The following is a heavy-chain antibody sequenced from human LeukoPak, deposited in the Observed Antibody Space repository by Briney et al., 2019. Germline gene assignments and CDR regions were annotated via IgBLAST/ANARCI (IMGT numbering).Heavy chain of an antibody. D-gene: IGHD6-6*01. CDR2: INPNSGGT. CDR1: GYTFTGYY. CDR3: ARGIGVAARRTRKFDY. V-gene: IGHV1-2*02. J-gene: IGHJ4*02. Sequence: ASVKVSCKASGYTFTGYYMHWVRPAPGQGLARMGWINPNSGGTNYAQKLQGRVTMTRDTSISTAYMELSRLRSDDTAVYYCARGIGVAARRTRKFDYWGQGTLVTVSS.